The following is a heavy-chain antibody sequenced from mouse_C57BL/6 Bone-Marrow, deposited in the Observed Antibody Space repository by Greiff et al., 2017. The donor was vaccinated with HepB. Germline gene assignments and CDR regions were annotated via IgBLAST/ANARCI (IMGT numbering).Heavy chain of an antibody. J-gene: IGHJ4*01. V-gene: IGHV1-5*01. CDR3: SRLGRGAMDY. Sequence: EVQLQQSGTVLARPGASVKMSCKTSGYTFTSYWMHWVKQRPGQGLEWIGAIYPGNSDTNYNQKVKGKAKLTAVASASTAYMEISSLTNEDSAVYYCSRLGRGAMDYWGQGTSVTVSS. CDR1: GYTFTSYW. D-gene: IGHD4-1*01. CDR2: IYPGNSDT.